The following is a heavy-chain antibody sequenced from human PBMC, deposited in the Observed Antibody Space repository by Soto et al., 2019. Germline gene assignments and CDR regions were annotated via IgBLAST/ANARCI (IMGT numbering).Heavy chain of an antibody. CDR3: ARDLIAARPEYYYYYYGMDV. CDR1: GFTFSSYG. J-gene: IGHJ6*02. Sequence: GGSLRLSCAASGFTFSSYGMHWVRQAPGKGLEWVAVIWYDGSNKYYADSVKGRFTISRDNSKNTLYLQMNSLRAEDTAVYYCARDLIAARPEYYYYYYGMDVWGQGTTVTVS. D-gene: IGHD6-6*01. V-gene: IGHV3-33*01. CDR2: IWYDGSNK.